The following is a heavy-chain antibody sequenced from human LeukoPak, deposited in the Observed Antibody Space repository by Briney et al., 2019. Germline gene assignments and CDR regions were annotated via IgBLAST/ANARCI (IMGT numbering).Heavy chain of an antibody. J-gene: IGHJ4*02. D-gene: IGHD1-26*01. CDR1: GFSFSSYA. CDR2: IKQDGSEK. Sequence: GGSLRLSCAASGFSFSSYAMHWVRQAPGKGLEWVANIKQDGSEKYYVDSVKGRFTISRDNAKNSLYLQMNSLRAEDTAVYYCARDGIAPDYWGQGTLVTVSS. V-gene: IGHV3-7*01. CDR3: ARDGIAPDY.